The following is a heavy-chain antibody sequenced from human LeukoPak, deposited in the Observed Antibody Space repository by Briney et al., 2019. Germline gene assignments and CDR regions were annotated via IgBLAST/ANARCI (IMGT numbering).Heavy chain of an antibody. V-gene: IGHV3-23*01. CDR2: ISGYGDSK. D-gene: IGHD3-16*01. CDR1: GFTFSSYA. CDR3: VKDGYAYYFHY. J-gene: IGHJ4*02. Sequence: GGSLRLSCAASGFTFSSYAMSWVRQAPGKGLEWVSAISGYGDSKYYADSVKGRFTISRDNSKNTLSLQMNSLRAEETAVYYCVKDGYAYYFHYWGQGTLVTVSS.